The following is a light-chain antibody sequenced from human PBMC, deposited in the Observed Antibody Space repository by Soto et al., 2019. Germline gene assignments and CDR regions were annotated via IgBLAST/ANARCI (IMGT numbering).Light chain of an antibody. CDR1: SSNIGSNY. CDR2: RNN. J-gene: IGLJ7*01. CDR3: AAWDDSLSGAV. V-gene: IGLV1-47*01. Sequence: QSVLTQPPSASGTPGQRVTISCSGSSSNIGSNYVYWYQQLPGTAPKLLIYRNNQRPSGVPDRFSGSKSGTSASLAISGLRSEDEADYYCAAWDDSLSGAVFGGGTPLTVL.